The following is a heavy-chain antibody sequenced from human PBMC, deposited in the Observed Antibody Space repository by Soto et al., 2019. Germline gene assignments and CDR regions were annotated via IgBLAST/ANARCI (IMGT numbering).Heavy chain of an antibody. CDR1: GYTFIRYG. V-gene: IGHV1-18*01. CDR3: ARGGYYDNVWGKLSHYGLDV. J-gene: IGHJ6*02. D-gene: IGHD3-16*01. CDR2: ISPYNDQT. Sequence: QVQLVQSASEVMKPGASVKVSCKASGYTFIRYGITWVRQAPEQRLEWMGWISPYNDQTIYAQKLQGRVTMTADTSTRTVYMQLRSLKSDDTAVYYCARGGYYDNVWGKLSHYGLDVWGQGTSVTVSS.